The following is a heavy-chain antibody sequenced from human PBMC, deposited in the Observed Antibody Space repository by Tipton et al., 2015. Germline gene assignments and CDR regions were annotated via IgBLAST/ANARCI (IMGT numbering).Heavy chain of an antibody. CDR3: ARLIKFRDGSGSFDY. J-gene: IGHJ4*02. CDR1: GYSFTSYW. CDR2: IYPGDSDT. V-gene: IGHV5-51*03. Sequence: QSGAEVKKPGESLKISCKGSGYSFTSYWIGWVRQMPGKGLESMGIIYPGDSDTSHSPSFQAQVTFSADRSISTAYLQWSSLKTSDTAIYYCARLIKFRDGSGSFDYWGQGTLVTVSS. D-gene: IGHD3-10*01.